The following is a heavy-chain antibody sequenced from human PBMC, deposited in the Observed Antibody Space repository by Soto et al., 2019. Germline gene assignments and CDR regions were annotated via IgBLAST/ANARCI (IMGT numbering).Heavy chain of an antibody. CDR3: ARESDSGSYSFDY. Sequence: SLTCTVAGGSFSSGSYYWSWIRQPPGKGLEWIGYIYNSGSTIYNPSLKSRVPISLDTSKNHLSLRMSSVTAGDTAVYYCARESDSGSYSFDYWGRGSLVTVSS. CDR1: GGSFSSGSYY. J-gene: IGHJ4*02. D-gene: IGHD3-10*01. V-gene: IGHV4-61*03. CDR2: IYNSGST.